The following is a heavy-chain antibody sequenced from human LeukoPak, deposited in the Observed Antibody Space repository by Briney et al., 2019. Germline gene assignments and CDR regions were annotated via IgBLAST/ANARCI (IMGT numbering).Heavy chain of an antibody. CDR1: GFTFSSYA. Sequence: GGSLRLSCAASGFTFSSYAMSWVRQAPGKGLEWVSAISGSGGSTYYADSVKGRFTISRDNSKNTLYLQMNSLRAEDTAVCYCAKPMLRSTVTQRAPFDYWGQGTLVTVSS. V-gene: IGHV3-23*01. D-gene: IGHD4-17*01. J-gene: IGHJ4*02. CDR3: AKPMLRSTVTQRAPFDY. CDR2: ISGSGGST.